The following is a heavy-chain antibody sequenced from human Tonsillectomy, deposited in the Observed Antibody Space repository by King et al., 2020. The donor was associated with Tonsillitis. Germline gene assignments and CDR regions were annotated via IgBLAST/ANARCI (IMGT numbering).Heavy chain of an antibody. D-gene: IGHD6-19*01. CDR3: ARGQWGSGWPDS. CDR1: GFIFTSYD. V-gene: IGHV1-8*01. Sequence: VQLVESGAEVKKPGASVKVSCKASGFIFTSYDINWVRQATGQGLEWMGWMNLNSGNTGCAQNFQGRVTMTRNTSISTAYMELSSLSSEDTAVYYCARGQWGSGWPDSWGQGTLVTVSS. CDR2: MNLNSGNT. J-gene: IGHJ5*01.